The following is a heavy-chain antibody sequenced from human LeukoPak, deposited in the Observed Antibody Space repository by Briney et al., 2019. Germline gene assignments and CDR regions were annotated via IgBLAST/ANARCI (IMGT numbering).Heavy chain of an antibody. V-gene: IGHV3-21*01. CDR3: ASGDDYGDYEKRNFDY. CDR1: GFTFSSYS. J-gene: IGHJ4*02. Sequence: GGSLRLSCAASGFTFSSYSMNWVRQAPGKGLEWVSSISSSSSYIYYADSVKGRFTISRDNAKNSLYLQMNSLRAEDTAVYYCASGDDYGDYEKRNFDYWGQGTLVTVSS. CDR2: ISSSSSYI. D-gene: IGHD4-17*01.